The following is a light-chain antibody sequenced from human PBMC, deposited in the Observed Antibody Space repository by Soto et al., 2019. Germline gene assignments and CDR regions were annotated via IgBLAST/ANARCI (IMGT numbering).Light chain of an antibody. CDR2: GAF. J-gene: IGKJ1*01. V-gene: IGKV1-17*03. Sequence: DIQMTQSPSAMSASVGDRVTITCRASQGINDNLAWFQQKPGQVPKRLIYGAFSLQRGVPSRFSGSGSGTEFTLTISSLQPEDFATYYCLQYYNFSWTFGQGTKVEVK. CDR1: QGINDN. CDR3: LQYYNFSWT.